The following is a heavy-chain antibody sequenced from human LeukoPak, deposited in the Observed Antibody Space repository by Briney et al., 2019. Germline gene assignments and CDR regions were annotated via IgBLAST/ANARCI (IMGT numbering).Heavy chain of an antibody. V-gene: IGHV4-59*01. CDR1: AGSISSYY. CDR3: ARGMYYYDSSGYYV. CDR2: IYYSGGT. D-gene: IGHD3-22*01. J-gene: IGHJ4*02. Sequence: SETLSLTCTVSAGSISSYYWSWIRQPPGKGLEWIGYIYYSGGTNYNPSLKSRVTISVDTSKNQFSLKLSSVTAADTAVYYCARGMYYYDSSGYYVWGQGTLVTVSS.